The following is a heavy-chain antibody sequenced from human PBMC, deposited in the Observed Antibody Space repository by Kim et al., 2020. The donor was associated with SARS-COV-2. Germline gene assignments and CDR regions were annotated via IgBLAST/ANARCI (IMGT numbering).Heavy chain of an antibody. V-gene: IGHV3-33*05. CDR2: ISYDGSNK. D-gene: IGHD2-15*01. CDR1: GFTFSSYG. Sequence: GGSLRLSCAASGFTFSSYGMHWVRQAPGKGLEWVAVISYDGSNKYYADSVKGRFTISRDNSKNTLYLQMNSLRAEDTAVYYCARGRYCSGGSCYPNYYYYGMDVWGQGTTVTVSS. J-gene: IGHJ6*02. CDR3: ARGRYCSGGSCYPNYYYYGMDV.